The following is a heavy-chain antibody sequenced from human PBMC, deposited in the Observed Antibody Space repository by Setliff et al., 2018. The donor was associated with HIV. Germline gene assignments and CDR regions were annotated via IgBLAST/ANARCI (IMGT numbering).Heavy chain of an antibody. Sequence: PSETLSLTCTVSGGSISGSVWSWIRQPPGKGLEFVGYIYYMGRTTYNPSLKSRLTISVDKSKSQFSLKVRSVTAADTAVYYCARLPAERELYWYFDLWGRGTLVTVSS. D-gene: IGHD1-1*01. CDR2: IYYMGRT. CDR1: GGSISGSV. V-gene: IGHV4-59*08. J-gene: IGHJ2*01. CDR3: ARLPAERELYWYFDL.